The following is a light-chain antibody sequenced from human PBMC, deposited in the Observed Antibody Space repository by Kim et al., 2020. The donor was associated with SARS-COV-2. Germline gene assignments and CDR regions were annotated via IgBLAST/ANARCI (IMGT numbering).Light chain of an antibody. J-gene: IGKJ5*01. Sequence: ASVGDRVTITCQAREDVSDYFNWYHQKPGEAPKVLIRDAANLESGVPSRFSRGGYGTEFSLTISSVQPEDIGTYYCQQYDAPPFTFGQGTRLEIK. CDR1: EDVSDY. CDR3: QQYDAPPFT. CDR2: DAA. V-gene: IGKV1-33*01.